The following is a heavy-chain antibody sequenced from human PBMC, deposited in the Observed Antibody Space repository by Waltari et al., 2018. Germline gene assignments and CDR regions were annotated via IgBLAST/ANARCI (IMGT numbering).Heavy chain of an antibody. CDR2: INPNSGNI. V-gene: IGHV1-8*03. CDR3: ARTSRERWRIKYYYYYMDV. D-gene: IGHD1-26*01. Sequence: QVQLVQSGAEVKKPGASVKVSCKASGYTFTSYDINWVRQATGQGLEWMGWINPNSGNIGYAQKFQGRVTITRNTSISTAYMELSSLRSEDTAVYYCARTSRERWRIKYYYYYMDVWAKGTTVTVSS. J-gene: IGHJ6*03. CDR1: GYTFTSYD.